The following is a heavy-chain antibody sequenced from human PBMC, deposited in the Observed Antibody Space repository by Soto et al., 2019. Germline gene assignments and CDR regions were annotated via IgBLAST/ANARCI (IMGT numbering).Heavy chain of an antibody. Sequence: QLVESGGGLVKPGGSLRLSCAASGFNFRSYSMHWVRQAPGKGLECVSSISSSRTYISYAHSVKGRFTISRDDAKNSLFLQMNNLRVEDTAVYYCAREGSYDPSGNYIQGFCYWGQGTLVIFSS. J-gene: IGHJ4*02. CDR3: AREGSYDPSGNYIQGFCY. CDR2: ISSSRTYI. D-gene: IGHD3-22*01. CDR1: GFNFRSYS. V-gene: IGHV3-21*06.